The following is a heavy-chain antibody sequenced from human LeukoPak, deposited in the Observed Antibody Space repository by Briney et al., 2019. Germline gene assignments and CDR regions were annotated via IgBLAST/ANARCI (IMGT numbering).Heavy chain of an antibody. CDR2: ISGSGDST. V-gene: IGHV3-23*01. J-gene: IGHJ4*02. CDR3: AKDRPPIVVVPAAEFDY. Sequence: PGGSLRLSCAASGFTFSTYAMSWVRQAPRKGLEWVSAISGSGDSTYYADSVKGRFTISRDNSKNTLYLQMNSLRAEDTAVYYCAKDRPPIVVVPAAEFDYWGQGTLVTVSS. CDR1: GFTFSTYA. D-gene: IGHD2-2*01.